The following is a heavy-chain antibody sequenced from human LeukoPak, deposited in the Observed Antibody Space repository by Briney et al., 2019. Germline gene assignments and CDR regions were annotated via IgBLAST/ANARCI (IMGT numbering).Heavy chain of an antibody. CDR2: ISGSGGST. Sequence: PGGSLRLSCAASGFTFSSYAMSWVRQAPGKGLEWVSAISGSGGSTYYADSVKGRFTISRDNSKNTLYLQINSLRAEDTAVYYCAKGLYGDYVRCFDYWGQGTLVTVSS. CDR3: AKGLYGDYVRCFDY. V-gene: IGHV3-23*01. J-gene: IGHJ4*02. CDR1: GFTFSSYA. D-gene: IGHD4-17*01.